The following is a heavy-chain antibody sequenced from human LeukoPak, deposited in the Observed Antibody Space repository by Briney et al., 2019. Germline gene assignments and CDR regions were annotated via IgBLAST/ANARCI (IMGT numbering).Heavy chain of an antibody. CDR3: AGHESARDWFDP. CDR1: GGSISSYY. V-gene: IGHV4-59*08. CDR2: IYYTGST. Sequence: PSETLSLTCTVSGGSISSYYWSWIRQPPGKGLEWIGYIYYTGSTNYNPSLKSRVTISVGTSKNQFSLKLSSVTAADTAVYYCAGHESARDWFDPWGQGTLVTVSS. J-gene: IGHJ5*02.